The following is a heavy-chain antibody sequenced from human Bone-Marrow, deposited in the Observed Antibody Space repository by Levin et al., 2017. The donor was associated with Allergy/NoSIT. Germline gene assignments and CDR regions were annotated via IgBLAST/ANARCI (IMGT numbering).Heavy chain of an antibody. V-gene: IGHV3-9*01. CDR3: AKGANGYDSSGYFDY. J-gene: IGHJ4*02. CDR2: ISWNSGSI. CDR1: GFTFDDYA. Sequence: SLKISCAASGFTFDDYAMHWVRQAPGKGLEWVSGISWNSGSIGYADSVKGRFTISRDNAKNSLYLQMNSLRAEDTALYYCAKGANGYDSSGYFDYWGQGTLVTVSS. D-gene: IGHD3-22*01.